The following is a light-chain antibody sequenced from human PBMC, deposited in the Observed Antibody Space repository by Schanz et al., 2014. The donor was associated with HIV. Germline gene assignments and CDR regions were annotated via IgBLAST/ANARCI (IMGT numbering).Light chain of an antibody. CDR2: GNN. CDR3: QSYDTTLSAIL. CDR1: SSNIGAGYD. Sequence: QSVLTQPPSVSAAPGQKVTISCTGSSSNIGAGYDVHWYQHLPGTAPKLLISGNNNRPSGVPDRFSGSKSGTSASLAITGLQAEDEADYYCQSYDTTLSAILFGGGTKLTVL. J-gene: IGLJ2*01. V-gene: IGLV1-40*02.